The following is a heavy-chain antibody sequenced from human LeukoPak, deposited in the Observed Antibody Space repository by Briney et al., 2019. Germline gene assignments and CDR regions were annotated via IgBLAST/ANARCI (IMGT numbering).Heavy chain of an antibody. CDR2: INPNSGDT. J-gene: IGHJ4*02. Sequence: ASVRVSCTASGYTFTVYYLHWVRQAPGQGPEWMGWINPNSGDTNYAQKFQGRVTMTWDTSISTAYMGLSRLKSDDTAIYYCARGTAYTEHSCFDYWGQGTLVTVSS. CDR1: GYTFTVYY. CDR3: ARGTAYTEHSCFDY. V-gene: IGHV1-2*02. D-gene: IGHD3-16*01.